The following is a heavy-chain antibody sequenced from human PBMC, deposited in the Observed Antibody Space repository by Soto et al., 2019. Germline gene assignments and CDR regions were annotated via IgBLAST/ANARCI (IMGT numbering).Heavy chain of an antibody. D-gene: IGHD3-16*01. CDR3: AKCPTFSYYYYGMDV. CDR2: ISGSGGST. Sequence: VGSLRLSCAASGFTFSSYAMSWVRQAPGKGLEWVSAISGSGGSTYYADSVKGRFTISRDNSKNTLYLQMNSLRAEDTAVYYCAKCPTFSYYYYGMDVWGQGTTVTVSS. CDR1: GFTFSSYA. J-gene: IGHJ6*02. V-gene: IGHV3-23*01.